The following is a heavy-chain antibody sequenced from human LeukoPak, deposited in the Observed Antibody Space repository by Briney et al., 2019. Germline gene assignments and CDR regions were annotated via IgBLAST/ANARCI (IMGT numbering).Heavy chain of an antibody. CDR3: ARADYYGSGKGYYYYYMDV. CDR2: IIPIFGTA. J-gene: IGHJ6*03. Sequence: SVKVSCKASGGTFSSYAISWVRQAPGQGLEWMGGIIPIFGTANYAQKFQGRVTITADKSTSTAYMELSSLRSEDTAVYYCARADYYGSGKGYYYYYMDVWGKGTTVTVSS. CDR1: GGTFSSYA. V-gene: IGHV1-69*06. D-gene: IGHD3-10*01.